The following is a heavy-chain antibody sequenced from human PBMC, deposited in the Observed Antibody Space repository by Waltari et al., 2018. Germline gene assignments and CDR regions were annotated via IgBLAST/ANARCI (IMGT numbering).Heavy chain of an antibody. J-gene: IGHJ4*02. CDR2: INQDETDK. V-gene: IGHV3-7*04. Sequence: EVQLVESGGGLVQPGGSLRLFCAASAFTFIHYYMSWARQAPGKGLEWGANINQDETDKNYLDSVKGRFTISRDNTKNSLFLQMNSLRVEDTAVYYCAGAGLDWWGQGTLVTVSS. CDR1: AFTFIHYY. CDR3: AGAGLDW.